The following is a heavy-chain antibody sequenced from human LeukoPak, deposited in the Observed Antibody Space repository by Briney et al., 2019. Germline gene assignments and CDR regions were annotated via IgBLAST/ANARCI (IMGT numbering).Heavy chain of an antibody. CDR2: ISATSATT. CDR3: GRGGTVVVTAIDY. D-gene: IGHD2-21*02. J-gene: IGHJ4*02. CDR1: GFTFSSYA. V-gene: IGHV3-23*01. Sequence: PGGSLRLSCAASGFTFSSYAMRWVRQAPGKGLEWVSAISATSATTYYADSVKGRFTISRDNSKNTLYLQMNSLRAEDTAVYYCGRGGTVVVTAIDYWGQGALVTVSS.